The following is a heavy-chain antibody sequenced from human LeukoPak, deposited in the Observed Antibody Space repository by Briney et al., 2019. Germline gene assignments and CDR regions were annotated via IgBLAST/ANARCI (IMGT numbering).Heavy chain of an antibody. J-gene: IGHJ4*02. CDR1: GFTFSSFS. Sequence: GGSLRLSCAASGFTFSSFSMNWVRQAPGKGLEWVSSISSSGSYIYYADSVKGRFTVSRDNAKNSLYLQMNSLGAEDTAMYYCARGERWLEGYFDYWGQGTLVTVSS. D-gene: IGHD6-19*01. V-gene: IGHV3-21*01. CDR3: ARGERWLEGYFDY. CDR2: ISSSGSYI.